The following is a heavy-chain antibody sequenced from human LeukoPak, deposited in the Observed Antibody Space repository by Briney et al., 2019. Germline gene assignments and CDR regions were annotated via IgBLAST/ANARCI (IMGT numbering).Heavy chain of an antibody. CDR3: ATAGAARPNFHFDY. V-gene: IGHV3-23*01. CDR1: GFTFSSYA. CDR2: ISGSGGST. Sequence: PGGSLRLSCAASGFTFSSYAMSWVRQAPGKGLEWVSAISGSGGSTYYADSVKGRFTISRDNSKNTLYLQMNSLRAEDTAVYYCATAGAARPNFHFDYWGQGTLVTVSS. D-gene: IGHD6-6*01. J-gene: IGHJ4*02.